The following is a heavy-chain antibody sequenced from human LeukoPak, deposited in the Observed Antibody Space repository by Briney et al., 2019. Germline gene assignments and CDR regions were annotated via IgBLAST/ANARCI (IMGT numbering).Heavy chain of an antibody. D-gene: IGHD1-26*01. Sequence: SSQTLSLTCTVSGGSISSGGYYWSWIRQPPGKGLEWIGYIYHSGSTYYNPSLKSRVTISVDRSKNQFSLKLSSVTAADTAVYYCARGGTPYYFGYWGQGTLVTVSS. V-gene: IGHV4-30-2*01. CDR2: IYHSGST. CDR3: ARGGTPYYFGY. J-gene: IGHJ4*02. CDR1: GGSISSGGYY.